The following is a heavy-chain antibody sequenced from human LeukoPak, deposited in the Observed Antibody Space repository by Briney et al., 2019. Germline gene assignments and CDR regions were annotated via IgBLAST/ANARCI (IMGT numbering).Heavy chain of an antibody. J-gene: IGHJ5*02. CDR1: GFTVSSNY. CDR2: IYSGGST. CDR3: ARDLGQYYDTSDNWFDP. V-gene: IGHV3-53*01. Sequence: GGSLRLSCAASGFTVSSNYMSWVRQAPGKGLEWVSVIYSGGSTYYADSVKGRFTISRDNSKNTLYLQMNSLRAEDTAVYYCARDLGQYYDTSDNWFDPWGQGTLVTVSS. D-gene: IGHD3-22*01.